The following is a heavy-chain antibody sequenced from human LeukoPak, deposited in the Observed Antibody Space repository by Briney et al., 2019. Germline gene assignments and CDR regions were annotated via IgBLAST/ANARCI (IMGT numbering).Heavy chain of an antibody. Sequence: GGSPRLSCGASGFTLSSYSMDWVRQAPGKGLEWVSHINSGSSSIYYADSVKGRFTISRDNAGNSLYLQMNSLRAADTAVYYCARVLLERPGIDSFDIWGQGTMVTVSS. CDR3: ARVLLERPGIDSFDI. J-gene: IGHJ3*02. CDR2: INSGSSSI. V-gene: IGHV3-48*01. CDR1: GFTLSSYS. D-gene: IGHD1-1*01.